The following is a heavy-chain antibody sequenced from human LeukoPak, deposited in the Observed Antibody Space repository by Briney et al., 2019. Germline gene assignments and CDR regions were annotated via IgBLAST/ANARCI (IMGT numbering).Heavy chain of an antibody. CDR1: GYTFTSYD. V-gene: IGHV1-8*01. Sequence: ASVKVSCKASGYTFTSYDISWVRQATGQGLEWMGWMNPNSGNTGYAQKFQGRVTMTRNTSISTAYMELSSLRSEDTAVYYCARGTKIRGYSGYDYGYYFDYWGQGTLVTVSS. D-gene: IGHD5-12*01. J-gene: IGHJ4*02. CDR3: ARGTKIRGYSGYDYGYYFDY. CDR2: MNPNSGNT.